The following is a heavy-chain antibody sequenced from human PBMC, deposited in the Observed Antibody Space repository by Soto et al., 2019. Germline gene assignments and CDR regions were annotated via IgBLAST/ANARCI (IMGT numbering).Heavy chain of an antibody. Sequence: EVQLVESGGGLVQPGGSLRLSCAASGFTFSSYGMHWVRQAPGKGLVWVSRINSDGSSTSYADSVKGRFTISRDNAKNTLYLQMNSLRAEDTAVYYCERTVRGYSYEVDYWGQGTLVTVSS. D-gene: IGHD5-18*01. CDR2: INSDGSST. CDR3: ERTVRGYSYEVDY. CDR1: GFTFSSYG. J-gene: IGHJ4*02. V-gene: IGHV3-74*01.